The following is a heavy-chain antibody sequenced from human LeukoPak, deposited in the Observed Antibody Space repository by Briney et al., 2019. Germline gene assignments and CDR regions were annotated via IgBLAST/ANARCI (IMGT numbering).Heavy chain of an antibody. V-gene: IGHV3-23*01. CDR2: ISGSGGST. CDR1: GFTFSSYA. D-gene: IGHD3-22*01. CDR3: AKVRGYDSSGYYSY. Sequence: GGSLRPSCAASGFTFSSYAMSWVRQAPGKGLEWVSAISGSGGSTYYADSVKGRFTISRDNSKNTLYLQMNSLRAEDTAVYYCAKVRGYDSSGYYSYWGQGTLVTVSS. J-gene: IGHJ4*02.